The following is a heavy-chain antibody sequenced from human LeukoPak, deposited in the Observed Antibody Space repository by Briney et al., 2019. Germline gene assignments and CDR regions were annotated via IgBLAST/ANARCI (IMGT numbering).Heavy chain of an antibody. J-gene: IGHJ4*02. CDR2: INQDGSQK. CDR1: GFTFSSYW. CDR3: AREDKAY. V-gene: IGHV3-7*01. Sequence: GGSLRLSCAASGFTFSSYWMTWVRQAPGKGLEYVANINQDGSQKNYVDSVKGRFTISRDNAKNSVYLQMNSLRAEDTAVYYCAREDKAYWGQGTLVTVSS.